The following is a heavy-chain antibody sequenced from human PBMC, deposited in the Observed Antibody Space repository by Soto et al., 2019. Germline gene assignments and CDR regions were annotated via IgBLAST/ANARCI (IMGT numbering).Heavy chain of an antibody. V-gene: IGHV3-23*01. CDR1: GFSFGSYA. CDR2: ISGSDGKT. CDR3: AGWSYLDY. D-gene: IGHD3-3*01. Sequence: GGSLRLSCAASGFSFGSYALSWVRQAPGKGLEWVSTISGSDGKTFYADSVKGRFSISRDTSQNTLYLQMNSLRADDTAIYYCAGWSYLDYWGQGTRVTVSS. J-gene: IGHJ4*02.